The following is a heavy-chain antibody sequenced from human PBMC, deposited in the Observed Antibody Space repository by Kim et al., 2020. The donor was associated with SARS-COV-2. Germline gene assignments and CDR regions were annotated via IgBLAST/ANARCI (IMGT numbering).Heavy chain of an antibody. D-gene: IGHD5-18*01. V-gene: IGHV3-48*03. Sequence: ADSVKGRFTISRDNAKNSLYLQMNSLRAEDTAVYYCARDGSAMVAGAFDIWGQGTMVTVSS. CDR3: ARDGSAMVAGAFDI. J-gene: IGHJ3*02.